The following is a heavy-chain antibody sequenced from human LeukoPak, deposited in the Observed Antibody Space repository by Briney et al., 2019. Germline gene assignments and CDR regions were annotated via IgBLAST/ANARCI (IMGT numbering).Heavy chain of an antibody. CDR2: INHSGST. V-gene: IGHV4-34*01. CDR3: ARVTGDYFDY. J-gene: IGHJ4*02. D-gene: IGHD3-10*01. CDR1: GGSFSGYY. Sequence: PSETLSLTCAVYGGSFSGYYWSWIRQPPGKGLEWMGEINHSGSTKYNPSLKNQGTISVDTCKNQFSLKLSSVTAADTAAYYCARVTGDYFDYWGQGTLVTVSS.